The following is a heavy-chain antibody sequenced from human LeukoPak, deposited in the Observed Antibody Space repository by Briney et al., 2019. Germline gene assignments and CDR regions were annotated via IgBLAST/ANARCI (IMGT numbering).Heavy chain of an antibody. CDR1: GFTFNIYA. Sequence: PGGSLRLSCAASGFTFNIYAMSWVRQAPGKGLEWVSAISDSGGSTYYADSVKGRFTISRDNSKNTLYLQMNSLRAEDTAVYYCAKDGIGYDFWSGYYRRYFDYWGQGTLVTVSS. CDR3: AKDGIGYDFWSGYYRRYFDY. J-gene: IGHJ4*02. CDR2: ISDSGGST. V-gene: IGHV3-23*01. D-gene: IGHD3-3*01.